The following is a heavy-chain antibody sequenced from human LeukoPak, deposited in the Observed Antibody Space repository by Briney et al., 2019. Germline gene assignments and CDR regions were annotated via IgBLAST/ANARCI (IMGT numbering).Heavy chain of an antibody. D-gene: IGHD6-13*01. V-gene: IGHV3-30*04. CDR3: AREAGIAADASWYFDL. CDR2: VSYDGTTK. J-gene: IGHJ2*01. CDR1: GFTFSNYA. Sequence: GGSLRLSCVASGFTFSNYAMNWVRQAPGKGLEWVADVSYDGTTKYYADSVKGRFPISRDSSKNKLYLQMNSLRPQDTAVYYCAREAGIAADASWYFDLWGRGTLVTVSS.